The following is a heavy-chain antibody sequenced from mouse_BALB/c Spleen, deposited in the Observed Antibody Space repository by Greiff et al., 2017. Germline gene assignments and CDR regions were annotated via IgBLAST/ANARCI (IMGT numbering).Heavy chain of an antibody. CDR1: GYTFTSYY. CDR2: INPSNGGT. J-gene: IGHJ4*01. Sequence: QVQLKQSGVELVKPGASVKLSCKASGYTFTSYYMYWVKQRPGQGLEWIGEINPSNGGTNFNEKFKSKATLTVDKSSSTAYMQLSSLTSEDSAVYYCTRDGDGDYAMDYWGQGTSVTVSS. CDR3: TRDGDGDYAMDY. D-gene: IGHD3-3*01. V-gene: IGHV1S81*02.